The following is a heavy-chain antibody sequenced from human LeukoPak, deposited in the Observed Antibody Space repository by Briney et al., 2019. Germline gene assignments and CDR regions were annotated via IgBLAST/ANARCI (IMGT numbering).Heavy chain of an antibody. V-gene: IGHV1-2*04. Sequence: ASVKVSCKASGYTFTGYYMHWVRQAPGQGLEWMGWINPNSGGTNYAQKFQGWVTMTRDTSISTAYMELSRLRSDDTAVYYCARGGGSSNEATDIWGQGTMVTVSS. D-gene: IGHD1-26*01. CDR2: INPNSGGT. CDR1: GYTFTGYY. CDR3: ARGGGSSNEATDI. J-gene: IGHJ3*02.